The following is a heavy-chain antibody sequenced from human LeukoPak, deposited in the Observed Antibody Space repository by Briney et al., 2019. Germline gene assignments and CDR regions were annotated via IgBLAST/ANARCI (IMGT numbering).Heavy chain of an antibody. V-gene: IGHV1-18*01. CDR3: ARDTNNWNYYAFDI. CDR2: ISAYNGNT. D-gene: IGHD1-7*01. CDR1: GYTFTSYG. Sequence: ASVKVSCKASGYTFTSYGISWVRQAPGQGLEWMGWISAYNGNTNYAQKLQGRVTMTTDTSTSTAYMELRSLRSDDTAVYYCARDTNNWNYYAFDIWGQGTMVTVSS. J-gene: IGHJ3*02.